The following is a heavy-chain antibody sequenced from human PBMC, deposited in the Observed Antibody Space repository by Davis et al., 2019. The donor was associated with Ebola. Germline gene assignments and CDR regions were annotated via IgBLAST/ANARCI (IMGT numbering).Heavy chain of an antibody. CDR2: ISWNSGSI. Sequence: SLKTSCAASGFTFDDYAMHWVRQAPGKGLEWVSGISWNSGSIGYADSVKGRFTISRDNAKNSLYLQMNSLRAEDTAVYYCARVVHCSSTSCLYYYYYGMDVWGQGTTVTVSS. D-gene: IGHD2-2*01. CDR1: GFTFDDYA. J-gene: IGHJ6*02. CDR3: ARVVHCSSTSCLYYYYYGMDV. V-gene: IGHV3-9*01.